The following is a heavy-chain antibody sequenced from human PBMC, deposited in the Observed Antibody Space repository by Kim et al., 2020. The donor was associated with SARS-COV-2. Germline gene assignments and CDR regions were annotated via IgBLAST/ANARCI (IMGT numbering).Heavy chain of an antibody. V-gene: IGHV3-74*01. CDR3: ARGECTSTSCLDY. D-gene: IGHD2-2*01. J-gene: IGHJ4*02. Sequence: ADFGKGRFSISRDNAKNTLFLQMNRLRVEDTAVYYCARGECTSTSCLDYWGQGTLVTVSS.